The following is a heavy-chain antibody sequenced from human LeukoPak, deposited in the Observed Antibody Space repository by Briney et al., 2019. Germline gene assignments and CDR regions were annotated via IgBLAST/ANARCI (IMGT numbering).Heavy chain of an antibody. CDR1: GYTFTGYY. D-gene: IGHD2-15*01. J-gene: IGHJ5*02. CDR2: INPNSGGT. V-gene: IGHV1-2*02. CDR3: ARDRFGYCSGGSCPPFDP. Sequence: ASVKVSCKASGYTFTGYYMHWVRQAPGQGLEWMGWINPNSGGTNYAQKFQGRVTMTRDTSISTAYMELSRLRSDDTAMYYCARDRFGYCSGGSCPPFDPWGQGTLVTVSS.